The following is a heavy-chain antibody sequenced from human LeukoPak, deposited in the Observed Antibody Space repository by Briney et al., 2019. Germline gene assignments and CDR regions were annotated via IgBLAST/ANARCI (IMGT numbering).Heavy chain of an antibody. Sequence: PGGSLRLSCAASGFTFRSYGMHWVLQAPGKGLEWVAIVWYDGNNRYYADSVKGRFTVSRDNSKDTVSLQLNSLRAEDTAVYYCARGSGAAAGAFDYWGQGTLVTVPS. CDR2: VWYDGNNR. CDR3: ARGSGAAAGAFDY. J-gene: IGHJ4*02. CDR1: GFTFRSYG. D-gene: IGHD6-13*01. V-gene: IGHV3-33*01.